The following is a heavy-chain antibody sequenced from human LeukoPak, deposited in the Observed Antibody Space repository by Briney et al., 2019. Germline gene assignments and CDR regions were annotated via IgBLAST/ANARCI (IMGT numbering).Heavy chain of an antibody. CDR2: INPNSGGT. V-gene: IGHV1-2*02. CDR3: ARGTRKYSGSYCSHYYYYPAV. D-gene: IGHD1-26*01. J-gene: IGHJ6*03. CDR1: GYTFTGYY. Sequence: ASVKVSCKASGYTFTGYYMHWVRQAPGQGLEWMGWINPNSGGTNYAQKFQGRVTMTRDTYLSTAYMELRRLRSDDTAVYYCARGTRKYSGSYCSHYYYYPAVWGKGTTVTVSS.